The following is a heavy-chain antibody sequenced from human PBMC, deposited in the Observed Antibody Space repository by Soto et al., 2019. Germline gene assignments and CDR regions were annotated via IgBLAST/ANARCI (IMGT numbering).Heavy chain of an antibody. J-gene: IGHJ6*02. CDR3: ASAAREYYYYGMGV. CDR1: GFTFSSYA. V-gene: IGHV3-23*01. Sequence: PGGSLRLSCAASGFTFSSYAMSWVRQAPGKGLEWVSAISGSGGSTYYADSVKGRFTISRDNSKNTLYLQMNSLRAEDTAVYYCASAAREYYYYGMGVWGQGTTVTVSS. CDR2: ISGSGGST.